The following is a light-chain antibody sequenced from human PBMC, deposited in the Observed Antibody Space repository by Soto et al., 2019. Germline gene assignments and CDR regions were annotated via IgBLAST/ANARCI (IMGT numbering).Light chain of an antibody. CDR3: SSHTNSSTYVV. V-gene: IGLV2-14*01. J-gene: IGLJ2*01. Sequence: QSVLTQPASVSGSPGQSITISCTGTSSDVGGYNYVSWYQQYPGKAPKLMIYEVSNRPSGVSNRLSGSKSGNTASLTISGLQAEDEADYYCSSHTNSSTYVVFGGGTKLTVL. CDR1: SSDVGGYNY. CDR2: EVS.